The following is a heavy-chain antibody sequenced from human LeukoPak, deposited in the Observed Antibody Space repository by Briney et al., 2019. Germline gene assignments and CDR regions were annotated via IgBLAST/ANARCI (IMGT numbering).Heavy chain of an antibody. CDR3: ATPKGSGVAFDI. CDR1: GYTLTELS. D-gene: IGHD3-10*01. V-gene: IGHV1-24*01. Sequence: ASVQVSCKVSGYTLTELSMHWVRRAPGKGLEWMGGLDPEDGETIYAQKFQGRVTMTEDTSTDTAYMELSSLRSEDTAVYYCATPKGSGVAFDIWGQGTMVTVSS. J-gene: IGHJ3*02. CDR2: LDPEDGET.